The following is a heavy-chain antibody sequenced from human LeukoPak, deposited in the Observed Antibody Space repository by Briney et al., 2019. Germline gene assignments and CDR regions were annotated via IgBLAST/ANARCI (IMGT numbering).Heavy chain of an antibody. CDR1: GFTFSSYG. D-gene: IGHD5-12*01. V-gene: IGHV3-30*02. CDR2: IRYDGSNK. J-gene: IGHJ4*02. CDR3: AKDRSDIVATYFDY. Sequence: GGSLRLSCAASGFTFSSYGMHWVRQAPGKGLEWVAFIRYDGSNKYYVDSVKGRFTISRDNSKNTLYLQMNSLRAEDTAVYYCAKDRSDIVATYFDYWGQGTLVTVSS.